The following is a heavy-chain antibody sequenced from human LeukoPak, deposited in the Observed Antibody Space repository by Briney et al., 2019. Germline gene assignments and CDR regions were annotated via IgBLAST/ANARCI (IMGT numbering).Heavy chain of an antibody. D-gene: IGHD2-2*01. Sequence: GGSLRLSCAASGFIYSSYWMSWVRQAPGKGLEWVANIKEEGSEKYYVDSVKGRFTISRDNAKNSLYLQTNSLRAEDTAVYYCARRALRYCSSTSCPAQYYGVDVWGKGTTVTVPS. CDR3: ARRALRYCSSTSCPAQYYGVDV. J-gene: IGHJ6*04. CDR1: GFIYSSYW. V-gene: IGHV3-7*03. CDR2: IKEEGSEK.